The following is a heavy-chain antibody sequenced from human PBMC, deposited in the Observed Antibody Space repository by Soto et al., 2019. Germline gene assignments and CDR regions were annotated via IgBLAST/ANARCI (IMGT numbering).Heavy chain of an antibody. D-gene: IGHD5-12*01. CDR3: ARGGGYDPFDY. J-gene: IGHJ4*02. CDR2: ISHLEST. V-gene: IGHV4-30-2*01. Sequence: QLQLHQSGSGLVKASQPLSLTCTLSGASITYGGYSWSWIRQPPGKDLEWLGYISHLESTFYNPSFQSRLTWSIDRSKNQFSLKLASMTAADTAVYYCARGGGYDPFDYWGQGTLVTVAS. CDR1: GASITYGGYS.